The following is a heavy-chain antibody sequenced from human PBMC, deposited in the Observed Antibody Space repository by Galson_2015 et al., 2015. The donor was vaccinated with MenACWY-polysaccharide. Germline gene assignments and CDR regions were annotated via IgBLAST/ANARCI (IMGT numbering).Heavy chain of an antibody. D-gene: IGHD4-23*01. CDR2: ISSSGNIT. CDR1: GFTFSSYA. Sequence: SLRLSCAASGFTFSSYAMSWVRQAPGKGLEWVSVISSSGNITYYADSVKGQFTISRDNSKNTLYLLMNSLRAEDTAVYYCAKDSRDGGCGTHHFDHWGQGPVVTVSS. V-gene: IGHV3-23*01. CDR3: AKDSRDGGCGTHHFDH. J-gene: IGHJ5*01.